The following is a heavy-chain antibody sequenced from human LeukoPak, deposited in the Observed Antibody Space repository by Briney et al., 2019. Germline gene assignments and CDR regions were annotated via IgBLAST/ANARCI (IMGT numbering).Heavy chain of an antibody. CDR1: GFTLSRNA. D-gene: IGHD2-15*01. J-gene: IGHJ4*02. CDR2: VGSDEKT. V-gene: IGHV3-23*01. CDR3: AKDLSWWAAADY. Sequence: GGSLRLSCAASGFTLSRNAMSGVREAPGRGLEWVSGVGSDEKTHYTDSVRGRFTIFRDNSKNTLYLQMNSLRVEATAIYYCAKDLSWWAAADYWGQGALVTVAS.